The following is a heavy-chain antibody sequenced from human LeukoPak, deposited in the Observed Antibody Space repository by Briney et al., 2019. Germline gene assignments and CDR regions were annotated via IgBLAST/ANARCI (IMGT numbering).Heavy chain of an antibody. Sequence: PGGSLRLSCGASGFTFSNFAMNWVRQPPGKGLEWVSYISSSSSYTNYADSVKGRFTISRDNAKNSLYLQMNSLRAEDTAVYYCARGAANFDYWGQGTLVTVSS. CDR3: ARGAANFDY. D-gene: IGHD6-13*01. J-gene: IGHJ4*02. CDR2: ISSSSSYT. CDR1: GFTFSNFA. V-gene: IGHV3-21*05.